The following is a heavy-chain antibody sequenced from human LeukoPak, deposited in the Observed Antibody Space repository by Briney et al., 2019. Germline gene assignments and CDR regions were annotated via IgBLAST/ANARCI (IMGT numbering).Heavy chain of an antibody. CDR1: GCTFTSYG. V-gene: IGHV1-18*01. D-gene: IGHD6-6*01. CDR2: ISAYNGNT. Sequence: GASVKVSCKASGCTFTSYGTSWVRQAPGQGLEWMGWISAYNGNTNYAQKLQGRVTMTTDTSTSTAYMELRSLRSDDTAVYYCAREVYSSWHYYYGMDVWGQGTTVTVSS. CDR3: AREVYSSWHYYYGMDV. J-gene: IGHJ6*02.